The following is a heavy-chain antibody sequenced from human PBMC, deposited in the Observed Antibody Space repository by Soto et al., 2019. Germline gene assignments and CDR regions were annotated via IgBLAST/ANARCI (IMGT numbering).Heavy chain of an antibody. CDR1: GGTFSSYA. J-gene: IGHJ6*02. Sequence: SVKVSCKASGGTFSSYAISWVRQAPGQGLEWMGGIIPIFGTANYAQKFQGRVTITADKSTSTAYMELSSLRSEDTAVYYCARDLTLRYFDWPNPMDVWGQGTTVAVSS. CDR2: IIPIFGTA. V-gene: IGHV1-69*06. CDR3: ARDLTLRYFDWPNPMDV. D-gene: IGHD3-9*01.